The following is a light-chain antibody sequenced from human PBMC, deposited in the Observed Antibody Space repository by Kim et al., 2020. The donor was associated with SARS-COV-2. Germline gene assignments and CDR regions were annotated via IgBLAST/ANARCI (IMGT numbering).Light chain of an antibody. CDR2: YDS. CDR1: NIGATS. J-gene: IGLJ2*01. Sequence: APGKTARINGGGNNIGATSVHWYRQKPGQAPVAVICYDSDRPSGIPERFSGSNFGNTATLTISRVEAGDEADYYCQVWESTSDPVVFGGGTQLTVL. V-gene: IGLV3-21*01. CDR3: QVWESTSDPVV.